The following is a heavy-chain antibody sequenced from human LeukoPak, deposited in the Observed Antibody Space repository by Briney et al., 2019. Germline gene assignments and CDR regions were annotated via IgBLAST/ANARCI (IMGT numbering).Heavy chain of an antibody. CDR1: GASVSSATFY. J-gene: IGHJ4*02. Sequence: SETLSLTCSVSGASVSSATFYWSWIRQPPGKALEWIGYIYYSGSASYNPSLKSRVTMSLDTSRSQFSLKLSSVTAADTAVYYCARIVWVTVTGGPLDYWGRGNLVTVSS. V-gene: IGHV4-61*01. CDR2: IYYSGSA. D-gene: IGHD4-11*01. CDR3: ARIVWVTVTGGPLDY.